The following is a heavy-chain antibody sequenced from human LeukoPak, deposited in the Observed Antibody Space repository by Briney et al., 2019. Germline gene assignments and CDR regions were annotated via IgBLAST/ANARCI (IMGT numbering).Heavy chain of an antibody. CDR3: ARESEAVASDAFDI. J-gene: IGHJ3*02. CDR2: IYSDGST. V-gene: IGHV3-66*01. D-gene: IGHD6-19*01. Sequence: GGSLRLSCAASGFTVSSNYMSWVRQAPGKGLEWVSVIYSDGSTYYADSVKGRFTISRDNSKNTLYLQMNSLRAEDTAVYYCARESEAVASDAFDIWGQGTMVTVSS. CDR1: GFTVSSNY.